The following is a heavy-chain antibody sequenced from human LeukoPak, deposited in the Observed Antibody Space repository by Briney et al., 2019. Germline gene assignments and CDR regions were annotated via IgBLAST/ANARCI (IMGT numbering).Heavy chain of an antibody. CDR2: IWYDGSNK. CDR1: GFSFSNNA. CDR3: ARDLQMAPDY. J-gene: IGHJ4*02. D-gene: IGHD2-8*01. Sequence: GGSLRLSCAASGFSFSNNAMHWVRQAPGKGLEWVAVIWYDGSNKYYADSVKGRFTISRDNSKNTLYLQMNSLRAEDTAVYYCARDLQMAPDYWGQGTLVTVSS. V-gene: IGHV3-33*08.